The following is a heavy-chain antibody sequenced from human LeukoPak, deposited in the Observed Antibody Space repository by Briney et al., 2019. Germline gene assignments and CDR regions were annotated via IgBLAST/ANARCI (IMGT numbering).Heavy chain of an antibody. CDR2: MNPNSGNT. V-gene: IGHV1-8*01. D-gene: IGHD6-13*01. CDR1: GYTFTSYD. J-gene: IGHJ4*02. Sequence: GPVKVSCKASGYTFTSYDINWVRKATGQGLEWMGWMNPNSGNTGYAQKFQGRVTMTRNTSISTAYMELSSLRSEDTAVYYCARGMSTNEQQLTYWGQGTLVTVSS. CDR3: ARGMSTNEQQLTY.